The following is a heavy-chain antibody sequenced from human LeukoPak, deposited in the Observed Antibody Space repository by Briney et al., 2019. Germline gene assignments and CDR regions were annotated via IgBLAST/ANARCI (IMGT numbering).Heavy chain of an antibody. V-gene: IGHV3-48*03. D-gene: IGHD3-22*01. CDR3: AREVMGDSSGYYYGVGN. Sequence: PGGSLRLSCEAPGLPSSGFKMNWAGKPQGKGRSWVYSFISSGSTIYYADSVKGRFTISRDNAKNSLYLQMNSLRAEDTAVYYCAREVMGDSSGYYYGVGNWGQGTLVTVSS. CDR2: FISSGSTI. CDR1: GLPSSGFK. J-gene: IGHJ4*02.